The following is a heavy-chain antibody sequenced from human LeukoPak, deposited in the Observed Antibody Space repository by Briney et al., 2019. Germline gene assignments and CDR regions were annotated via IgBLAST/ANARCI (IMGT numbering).Heavy chain of an antibody. J-gene: IGHJ4*02. CDR2: IRYDEINK. CDR3: AKGGSPAY. CDR1: GFTFSNYG. D-gene: IGHD1-26*01. Sequence: GGSLRLSCAASGFTFSNYGMHWVRQAPGKGLEWVAFIRYDEINKYYADSVKGRFTISRDNSKNTLYLQMNSLRAEDTAVYYCAKGGSPAYWGQGTLVTVSS. V-gene: IGHV3-30*02.